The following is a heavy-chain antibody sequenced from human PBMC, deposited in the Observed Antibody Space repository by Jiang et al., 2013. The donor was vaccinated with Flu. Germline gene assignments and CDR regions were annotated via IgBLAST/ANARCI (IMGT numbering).Heavy chain of an antibody. V-gene: IGHV3-21*01. D-gene: IGHD1-1*01. CDR2: ITSAGSYI. J-gene: IGHJ6*02. CDR1: GFTFSAYS. Sequence: VQLVESGGGLVKPGGSLRLSCAVSGFTFSAYSMYWVRQAPGKGLEWVSSITSAGSYIYYADSVKGRFTISRDNAKNSLYLQMDSLRAEDTAVYYCARDGGEYNDYYYGMDVWGQGTTVTV. CDR3: ARDGGEYNDYYYGMDV.